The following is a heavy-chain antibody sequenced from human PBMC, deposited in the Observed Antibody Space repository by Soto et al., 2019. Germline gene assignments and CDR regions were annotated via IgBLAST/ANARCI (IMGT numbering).Heavy chain of an antibody. V-gene: IGHV4-59*01. D-gene: IGHD6-6*01. CDR1: GGSINSYY. Sequence: QVQLQESGPGLVKTSETLSLTCTVSGGSINSYYWGWIRQPPGKGLEWIGYIHYSGSTNYNPSLKSRVTISVDTPKNQVSLKVNSMTAADTAVYYCARGGLAARKGRWFDPGGQGALVTVSS. CDR2: IHYSGST. CDR3: ARGGLAARKGRWFDP. J-gene: IGHJ5*02.